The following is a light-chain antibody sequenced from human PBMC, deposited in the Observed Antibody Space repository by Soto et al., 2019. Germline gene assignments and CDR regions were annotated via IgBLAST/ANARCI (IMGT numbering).Light chain of an antibody. CDR2: AAS. CDR1: QSISSY. J-gene: IGKJ1*01. CDR3: QQSYSTPST. V-gene: IGKV1-39*01. Sequence: DIQMTQSPSSLSASVGDRVTITCRASQSISSYLNWYQQKPGKAPKLLIYAASSLQSGVPSRFSGSGSGTDVTLPISSLQPEDFATYYCQQSYSTPSTFGQGTKVEIK.